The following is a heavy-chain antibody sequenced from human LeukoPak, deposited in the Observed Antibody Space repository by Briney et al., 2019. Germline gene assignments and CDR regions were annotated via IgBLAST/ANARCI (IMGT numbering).Heavy chain of an antibody. CDR3: AKGPLSSSNYYMDV. Sequence: GGSLRLSCAASGFTFSDYAVTWVRQAPGKGLEWVSSITGDTTCTYYADSMKGRFTISRDNSKNTLYLQMSSLRAEDTAVYYCAKGPLSSSNYYMDVWGKGTTVTVSS. CDR2: ITGDTTCT. V-gene: IGHV3-23*01. J-gene: IGHJ6*03. CDR1: GFTFSDYA. D-gene: IGHD3-10*01.